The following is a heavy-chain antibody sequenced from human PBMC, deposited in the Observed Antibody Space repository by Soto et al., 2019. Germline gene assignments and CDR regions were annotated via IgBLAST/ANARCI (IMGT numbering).Heavy chain of an antibody. CDR1: GFTFSSSA. CDR2: IIDDGGRA. Sequence: PGGSLRLSCSASGFTFSSSAMGWVRQAPGKGLEWVSAIIDDGGRAYYANSVKGRFTISRDNSKNTLSLQMNSLRAEDTAVYYCAKDKMEQWLVGGSFHYWGQGTQVTVSS. D-gene: IGHD6-19*01. V-gene: IGHV3-23*01. CDR3: AKDKMEQWLVGGSFHY. J-gene: IGHJ4*02.